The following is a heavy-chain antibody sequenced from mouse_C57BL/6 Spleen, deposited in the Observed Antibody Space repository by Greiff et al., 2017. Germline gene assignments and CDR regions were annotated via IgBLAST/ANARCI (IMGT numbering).Heavy chain of an antibody. CDR3: AKAYGSSPLYFDY. CDR2: IWRGGST. D-gene: IGHD1-1*01. J-gene: IGHJ2*01. V-gene: IGHV2-5*01. CDR1: GFSLTSYG. Sequence: QVQLKESGPGLVQPSQSLSITCTVSGFSLTSYGVHWVRQSPGKGLEWLGVIWRGGSTDYNAAFMSRLSITKDNSKSQVFFKMNSLQADDTAIYYCAKAYGSSPLYFDYWGQGTTLTVSS.